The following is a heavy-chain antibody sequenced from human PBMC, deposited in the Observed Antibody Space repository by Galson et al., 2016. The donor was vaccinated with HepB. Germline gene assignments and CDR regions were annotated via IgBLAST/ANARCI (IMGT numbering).Heavy chain of an antibody. V-gene: IGHV5-51*01. D-gene: IGHD3-10*01. Sequence: QSGAEVKKPGESLKISCQGSGYTFSDYWIGWVRQTPGKGLEYMGIIYPVDSDTKYSPSFQGQVTISVDTSTNTAFLQWGSLKASDSAIYYCAKLALRQPGASRMDVWGQGTTVTVSS. CDR1: GYTFSDYW. CDR3: AKLALRQPGASRMDV. CDR2: IYPVDSDT. J-gene: IGHJ6*02.